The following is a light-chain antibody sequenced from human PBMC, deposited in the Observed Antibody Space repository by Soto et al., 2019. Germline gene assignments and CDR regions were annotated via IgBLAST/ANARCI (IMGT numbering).Light chain of an antibody. J-gene: IGKJ1*01. CDR1: QSVSSSY. CDR3: QQYGDSPRT. CDR2: GAS. Sequence: EIVLTKSPGTLSLSPGERATLSCRASQSVSSSYLAWYQQKPGQAPRLLIYGASSRATGIPDRFSGSGSGTDFTSAISRLEPEDFAVYYCQQYGDSPRTFGQGTKVEIK. V-gene: IGKV3-20*01.